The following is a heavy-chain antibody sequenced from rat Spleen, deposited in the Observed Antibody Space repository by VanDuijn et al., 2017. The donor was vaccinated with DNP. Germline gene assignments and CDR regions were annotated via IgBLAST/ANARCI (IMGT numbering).Heavy chain of an antibody. CDR3: PRHVDGFAY. CDR2: IWIGGTT. Sequence: QVQLKESGPGLVQPSQTLSLACTVSGFSLTNYHVHWVRRPSGKGLEWMGVIWIGGTTHISSIFKSRLTISRDTSKSQVFFKLNSLQTEDTATYYCPRHVDGFAYWGQGILVTVSS. V-gene: IGHV2-43*01. J-gene: IGHJ3*01. CDR1: GFSLTNYH.